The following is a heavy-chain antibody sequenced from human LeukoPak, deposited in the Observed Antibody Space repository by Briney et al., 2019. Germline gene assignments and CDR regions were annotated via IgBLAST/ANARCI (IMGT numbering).Heavy chain of an antibody. D-gene: IGHD1-26*01. V-gene: IGHV3-53*01. J-gene: IGHJ4*02. CDR3: ARSSGSYYVAFDY. CDR2: IYSGGST. Sequence: PGESLRLSCAASGFTFSTYWMHWVRQAPGKGLEWVSVIYSGGSTYYADSVKGRFTISRDNSKNTLYLQMNSLRAEDTAVYYCARSSGSYYVAFDYWGQGTLVTVSS. CDR1: GFTFSTYW.